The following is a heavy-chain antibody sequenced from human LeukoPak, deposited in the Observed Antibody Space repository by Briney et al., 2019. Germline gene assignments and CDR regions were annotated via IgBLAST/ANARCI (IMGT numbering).Heavy chain of an antibody. J-gene: IGHJ6*03. Sequence: VASVKVSCKASGYTCTSYDINWVRQATGQGLEWMGWMNPNSGNTGYAQKFQVRVTITRNTSISTAYMELSSLRSEDTAVYYCARDYDYVWGSYRYTKSYYYYMDVWGKGTTVTVSS. CDR1: GYTCTSYD. CDR3: ARDYDYVWGSYRYTKSYYYYMDV. CDR2: MNPNSGNT. D-gene: IGHD3-16*02. V-gene: IGHV1-8*03.